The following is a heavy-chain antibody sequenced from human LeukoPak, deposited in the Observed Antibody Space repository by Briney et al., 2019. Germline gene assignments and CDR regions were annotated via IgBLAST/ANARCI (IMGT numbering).Heavy chain of an antibody. J-gene: IGHJ4*02. V-gene: IGHV1-8*01. CDR1: GYTFTTND. Sequence: ASVKVSCKASGYTFTTNDINWVRQAAGQGLEWMGWMNPNSGHTDYAPKFQGRITMIRNTSINTAYMELSSLTSEDTAVYLCAREVSGDFALDSWGQGTLVTVSS. CDR3: AREVSGDFALDS. CDR2: MNPNSGHT.